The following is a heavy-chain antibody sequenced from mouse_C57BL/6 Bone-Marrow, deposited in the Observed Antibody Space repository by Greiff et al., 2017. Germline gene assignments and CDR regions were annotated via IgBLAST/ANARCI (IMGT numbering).Heavy chain of an antibody. CDR3: ARACGSSYGHDAMDY. Sequence: QVQLQQPGAELVMPGASVKLSCKASGYTFTSYWMHWVKQRPGQGLEWIGEIDPSDSYTNYNQKFKGKSTLTVDKSSSAAYMRLSSLTSEDSAVYYCARACGSSYGHDAMDYWGQGTSVTVSS. CDR1: GYTFTSYW. V-gene: IGHV1-69*01. D-gene: IGHD1-1*01. J-gene: IGHJ4*01. CDR2: IDPSDSYT.